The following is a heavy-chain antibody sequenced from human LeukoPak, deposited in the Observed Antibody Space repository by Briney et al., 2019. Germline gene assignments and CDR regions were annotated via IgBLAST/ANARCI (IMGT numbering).Heavy chain of an antibody. D-gene: IGHD4-17*01. J-gene: IGHJ4*02. CDR1: GGSISSYY. V-gene: IGHV4-59*12. CDR2: VHYSGST. CDR3: ARGPTAFDY. Sequence: PSETLSLTCTVSGGSISSYYWSWIRQPPGKGLEWIGYVHYSGSTNYNPSLKSRVTISVDTSKNQFSLKLSSVTAADTAVYYCARGPTAFDYWGQGTLVTVSS.